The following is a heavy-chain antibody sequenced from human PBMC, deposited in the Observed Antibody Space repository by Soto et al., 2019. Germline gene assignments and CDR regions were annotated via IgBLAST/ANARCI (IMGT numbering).Heavy chain of an antibody. D-gene: IGHD2-21*02. Sequence: PSETLSLTCTVSGGSISSGDYYWSWIRQPPGKGLEWIGYIYYSGSTYYNPSLKSRVTISVDTSKNQFSLKLSSVTAADTAVYYCARDPVQPRLGGNSGDYYFDYWGQGTLVTVSS. CDR2: IYYSGST. V-gene: IGHV4-30-4*01. CDR3: ARDPVQPRLGGNSGDYYFDY. J-gene: IGHJ4*02. CDR1: GGSISSGDYY.